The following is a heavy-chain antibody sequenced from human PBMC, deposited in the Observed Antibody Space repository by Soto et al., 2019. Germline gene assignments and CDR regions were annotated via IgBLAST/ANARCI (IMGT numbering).Heavy chain of an antibody. CDR3: AATYGGRQLYYYYGMDV. J-gene: IGHJ6*02. CDR1: GFTFSSYS. Sequence: GGSLRLSCAASGFTFSSYSMNWVRQAPGKGLEWVSYISSSSSTIYYADSVKGRFTISRDNAKNSLYLQMNSLRDEDTAVYYCAATYGGRQLYYYYGMDVWGQGTTVTVSS. CDR2: ISSSSSTI. V-gene: IGHV3-48*02. D-gene: IGHD3-10*01.